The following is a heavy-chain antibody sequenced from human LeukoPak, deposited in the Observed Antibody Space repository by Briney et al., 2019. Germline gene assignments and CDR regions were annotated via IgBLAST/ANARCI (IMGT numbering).Heavy chain of an antibody. CDR2: INPNSGGT. V-gene: IGHV1-2*02. J-gene: IGHJ4*02. Sequence: ASVKVSCKASGYTFTGYYIHWVRQAPGQGLEWMGWINPNSGGTKYAQKFQGRVTMTRDTSISTAYMELSSLTSDDTALYYCATDGAVAGTTYPEYWGQGTLVTVSS. D-gene: IGHD6-19*01. CDR3: ATDGAVAGTTYPEY. CDR1: GYTFTGYY.